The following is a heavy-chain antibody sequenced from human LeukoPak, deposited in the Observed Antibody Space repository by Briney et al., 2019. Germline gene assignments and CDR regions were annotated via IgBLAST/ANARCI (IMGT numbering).Heavy chain of an antibody. D-gene: IGHD5-18*01. V-gene: IGHV3-30-3*01. CDR1: GFTFSSYA. J-gene: IGHJ6*02. Sequence: GRSLRLSCAASGFTFSSYAMHWVRQAPGKGLEWVAVISYDGSNKYYADSVKGRFTISRDNSKNTLYLQMNSLRAEDTAVYYCAKEQTAMVRGYYYGMDVWGQGTTVTVSS. CDR3: AKEQTAMVRGYYYGMDV. CDR2: ISYDGSNK.